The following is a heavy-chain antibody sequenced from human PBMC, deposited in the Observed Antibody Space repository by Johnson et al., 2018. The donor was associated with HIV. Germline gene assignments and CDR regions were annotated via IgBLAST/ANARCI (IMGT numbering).Heavy chain of an antibody. V-gene: IGHV3-30*04. CDR2: ISYDGGSK. CDR3: ARLPSGYSRDDLDI. D-gene: IGHD5-18*01. Sequence: QVQLVESGGGVVQSGRSLRLSCAASGFAFSSYPMHWVRQAPGKGLEWVAIISYDGGSKYYADSVKGRFTVSRDNSKNTLYLQINSLRPEDTAVYYCARLPSGYSRDDLDIWGQGTMVTVSS. J-gene: IGHJ3*02. CDR1: GFAFSSYP.